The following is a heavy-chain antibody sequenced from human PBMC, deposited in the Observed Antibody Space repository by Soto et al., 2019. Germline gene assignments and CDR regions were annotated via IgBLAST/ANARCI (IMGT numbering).Heavy chain of an antibody. CDR3: ASLLHNWFDP. CDR2: IYYSGST. J-gene: IGHJ5*02. V-gene: IGHV4-39*07. Sequence: ETLSLTFLFSGESISSSSYYWGWIREAAGKCLEWIGSIYYSGSTYCNPSLKSRVTISVDTSKNQFSLKLSSVTAADTAVYYCASLLHNWFDPWGQGTLVT. CDR1: GESISSSSYY.